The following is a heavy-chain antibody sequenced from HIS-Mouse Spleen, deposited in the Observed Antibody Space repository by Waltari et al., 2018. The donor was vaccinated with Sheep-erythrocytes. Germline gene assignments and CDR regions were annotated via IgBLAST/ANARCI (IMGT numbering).Heavy chain of an antibody. D-gene: IGHD1-26*01. CDR1: GGTFSSYA. Sequence: QVQLVQSGAEVKKPGYSVKVSCKASGGTFSSYAISRVRQAPGQGLEWMGRISPILGIANYAQKIQGRVTITADKSTSTAYMELSSLRSEDTAVYYCAQTGATTPHFDYWGQGTLVTVSS. CDR3: AQTGATTPHFDY. CDR2: ISPILGIA. V-gene: IGHV1-69*04. J-gene: IGHJ4*02.